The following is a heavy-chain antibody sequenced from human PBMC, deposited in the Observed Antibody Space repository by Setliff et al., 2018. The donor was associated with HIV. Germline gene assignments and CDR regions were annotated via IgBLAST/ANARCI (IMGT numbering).Heavy chain of an antibody. CDR1: GFTFSSYS. D-gene: IGHD3-10*01. CDR2: ISGNSGAV. J-gene: IGHJ5*02. V-gene: IGHV3-48*04. Sequence: GGSLRLSCAASGFTFSSYSMNWVRQAPGKGLEWVSFISGNSGAVTYADSVKGRFTISRDNAKNSLYLQMNSLRAEDTAVYYCARGLTSRRGNWFDPWGQGTLVTVSS. CDR3: ARGLTSRRGNWFDP.